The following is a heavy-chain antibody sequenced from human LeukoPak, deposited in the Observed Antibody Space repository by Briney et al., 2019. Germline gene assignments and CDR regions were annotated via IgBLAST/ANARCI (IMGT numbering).Heavy chain of an antibody. V-gene: IGHV4-4*07. D-gene: IGHD3-3*01. CDR1: GGSISSYC. CDR3: ARDLGVTIFGVVRGYMDV. Sequence: SETLSLTCTVSGGSISSYCWSWIRQPAGKGLEWIGRICTSRSTNYSPSLKSRVTMSVDTSKNQFSLKLSSVTAADTAVYYCARDLGVTIFGVVRGYMDVWGKGTTVTVSS. J-gene: IGHJ6*03. CDR2: ICTSRST.